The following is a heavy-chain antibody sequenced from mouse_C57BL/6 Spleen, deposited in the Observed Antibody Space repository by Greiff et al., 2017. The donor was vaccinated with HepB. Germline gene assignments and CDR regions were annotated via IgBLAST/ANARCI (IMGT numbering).Heavy chain of an antibody. D-gene: IGHD1-1*01. CDR3: ARRGDGSSYGFDY. V-gene: IGHV1-82*01. Sequence: QVQLQQSGPELVKPGASVKISCKASGYAFSSSWMNWVKQRPGKGLEWIGRIYPGDGDTNYNGKFKGKATLTADKSSSTAYMQLSSLTSEDSAVYFCARRGDGSSYGFDYWGQGTTLTVSS. CDR2: IYPGDGDT. J-gene: IGHJ2*01. CDR1: GYAFSSSW.